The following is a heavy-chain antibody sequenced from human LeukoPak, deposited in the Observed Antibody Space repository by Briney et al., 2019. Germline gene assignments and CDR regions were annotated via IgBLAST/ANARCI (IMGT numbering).Heavy chain of an antibody. D-gene: IGHD2-15*01. CDR1: GYTFTGYY. Sequence: GASVKVSCKASGYTFTGYYMHWVRQAPGQGLEWMGWINPNSGGTNYAQKFQGRVTMIRDTSISTAYMELSRLRSDDTAVYYCARDGGGYCSGGSCYSGWFDPWGQGTLVTVSS. CDR3: ARDGGGYCSGGSCYSGWFDP. J-gene: IGHJ5*02. CDR2: INPNSGGT. V-gene: IGHV1-2*02.